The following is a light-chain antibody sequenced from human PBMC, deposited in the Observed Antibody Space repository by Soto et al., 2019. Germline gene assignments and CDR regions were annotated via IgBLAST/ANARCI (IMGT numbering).Light chain of an antibody. Sequence: QSALTQPRSVSGSPGQSVTISCTGISNNYVSWYQQHPGKVPKVIVYDVTLRPSGVSDRFSGSRSGNTASLAISGLRAEDEADYYCCPYSGTHTEVVFGGGTKPTVL. J-gene: IGLJ2*01. CDR1: SNNY. CDR2: DVT. CDR3: CPYSGTHTEVV. V-gene: IGLV2-11*01.